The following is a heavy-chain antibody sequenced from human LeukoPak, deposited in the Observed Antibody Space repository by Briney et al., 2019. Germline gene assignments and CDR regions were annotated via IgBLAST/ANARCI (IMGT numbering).Heavy chain of an antibody. V-gene: IGHV3-23*01. D-gene: IGHD6-19*01. CDR1: GFTFSDYG. CDR2: ISDGGSIT. Sequence: GGSLRLSCAASGFTFSDYGMSWVRQAPGKGLEWVSTISDGGSITYYADSVKGRFTISRDNSKNTLFLQMSSLRAEDTAVYYCARDSSGWYHWFDPWGQGTLVIVSS. CDR3: ARDSSGWYHWFDP. J-gene: IGHJ5*02.